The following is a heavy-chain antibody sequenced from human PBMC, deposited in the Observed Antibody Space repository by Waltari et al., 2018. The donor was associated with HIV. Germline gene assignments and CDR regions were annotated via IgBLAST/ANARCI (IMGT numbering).Heavy chain of an antibody. CDR1: RFTFSSYA. CDR2: ISYYGDNK. V-gene: IGHV3-30*18. CDR3: AKGASGWSPGY. J-gene: IGHJ4*02. D-gene: IGHD6-19*01. Sequence: QVQLVESGGGVVQPGRSLRLSCAASRFTFSSYAMHWFRQAPGRGLEWVAVISYYGDNKYYADSVKGRFTISRDNSKNTLYLQMNSLRAEDTAVYYCAKGASGWSPGYWGQGTLVTVSS.